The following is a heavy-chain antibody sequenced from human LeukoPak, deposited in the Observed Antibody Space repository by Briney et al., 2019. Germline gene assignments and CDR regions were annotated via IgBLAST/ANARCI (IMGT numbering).Heavy chain of an antibody. D-gene: IGHD4-17*01. J-gene: IGHJ4*02. Sequence: PGGSLRLSCAASGFTFSSYGMHWVRQAPGKGLEWVAVISYDGSNKYYADSVKGRFTISRDNSKNTLYLQMNSPRAEDTAVYYCAKDQVYGDYTYTSFDYWGQGTLVTVSS. V-gene: IGHV3-30*18. CDR2: ISYDGSNK. CDR1: GFTFSSYG. CDR3: AKDQVYGDYTYTSFDY.